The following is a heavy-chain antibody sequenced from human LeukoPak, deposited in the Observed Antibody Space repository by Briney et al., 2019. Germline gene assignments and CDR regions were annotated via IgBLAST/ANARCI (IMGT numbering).Heavy chain of an antibody. CDR1: GGSISSGSYY. D-gene: IGHD3-3*01. Sequence: SETLSLTCTVSGGSISSGSYYWSWIRQPAGKGLEWIGRIYTSGSTNYNPSLKSRVTISVDTSKNQFSLKLSSVTAADTAVYYCARGRFLEWLLPYYFDYWGQGNLVTVSS. V-gene: IGHV4-61*02. J-gene: IGHJ4*02. CDR3: ARGRFLEWLLPYYFDY. CDR2: IYTSGST.